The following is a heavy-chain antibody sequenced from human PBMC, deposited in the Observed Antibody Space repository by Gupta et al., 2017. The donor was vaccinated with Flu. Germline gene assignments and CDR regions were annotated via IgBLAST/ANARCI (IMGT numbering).Heavy chain of an antibody. D-gene: IGHD3-9*01. CDR3: AKYDHGDWAPPLGF. Sequence: EVRLLESGGGPVQPGGSLRLSCIVSGFSFSSSVFSWVRQAPGKGLEWVASVSPTGSTFYAPSRAGRFAAYRAPSQNTFFLQLSSLRGEDTGIYFCAKYDHGDWAPPLGFWGQGTLVTVSS. V-gene: IGHV3-23*01. CDR1: GFSFSSSV. CDR2: VSPTGST. J-gene: IGHJ4*02.